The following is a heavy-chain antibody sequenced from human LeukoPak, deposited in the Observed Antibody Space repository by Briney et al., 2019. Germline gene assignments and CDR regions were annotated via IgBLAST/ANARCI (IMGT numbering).Heavy chain of an antibody. CDR3: ARDQRGILTGYYWNGYNWFDP. CDR1: GGSISSYY. Sequence: PSETLSLTCTVSGGSISSYYWSWLRQPPGKGLEWIGYIYYSGSTNYNPSLKSRVTISVDTSKNQFSLKLSSVTAADTAVYYCARDQRGILTGYYWNGYNWFDPWGQGTLVTVSS. D-gene: IGHD3-9*01. J-gene: IGHJ5*02. CDR2: IYYSGST. V-gene: IGHV4-59*01.